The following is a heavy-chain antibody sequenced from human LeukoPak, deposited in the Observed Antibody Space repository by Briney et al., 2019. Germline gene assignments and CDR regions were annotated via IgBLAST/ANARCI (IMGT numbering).Heavy chain of an antibody. CDR3: ARAPVFIAASGDQTYYYYMDV. Sequence: PGGSLRLSCAASGFTFDDYGISWVRHTPGEGLEWVSGINLNGGSTAYADSVKGRFTISRDNAKNSLYLQMNSLRAEDTAVYYCARAPVFIAASGDQTYYYYMDVWGKGTTVTVSS. J-gene: IGHJ6*03. V-gene: IGHV3-20*04. D-gene: IGHD6-13*01. CDR1: GFTFDDYG. CDR2: INLNGGST.